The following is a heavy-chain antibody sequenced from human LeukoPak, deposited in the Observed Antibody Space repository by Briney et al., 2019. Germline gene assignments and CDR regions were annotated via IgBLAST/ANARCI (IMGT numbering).Heavy chain of an antibody. J-gene: IGHJ4*02. CDR2: ISGSGGST. CDR1: GFTFSSYA. CDR3: AKGAKPIFGVVMYYFDY. D-gene: IGHD3-3*01. V-gene: IGHV3-23*01. Sequence: GGSPRLSCAASGFTFSSYAMSWVRQAPGKGLEWVSAISGSGGSTYYADSVKGRFTISRDNSKNTLYLQMNSLRAEDTAVYYCAKGAKPIFGVVMYYFDYWGQGTLVTVSS.